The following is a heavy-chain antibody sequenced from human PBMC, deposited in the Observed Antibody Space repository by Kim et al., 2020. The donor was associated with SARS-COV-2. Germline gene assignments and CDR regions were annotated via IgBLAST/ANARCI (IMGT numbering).Heavy chain of an antibody. D-gene: IGHD6-19*01. V-gene: IGHV3-21*01. CDR1: GFTFSSYS. Sequence: GGSLRLSCAASGFTFSSYSMNWVRQAPGKGLEWVSSISSSSTYIYYADSVKGRFTISRDNAKNSLYLQMSSLRAEDTAVYYCARDHKPLAVAGFDYWGQGTLVTVSS. CDR3: ARDHKPLAVAGFDY. J-gene: IGHJ4*02. CDR2: ISSSSTYI.